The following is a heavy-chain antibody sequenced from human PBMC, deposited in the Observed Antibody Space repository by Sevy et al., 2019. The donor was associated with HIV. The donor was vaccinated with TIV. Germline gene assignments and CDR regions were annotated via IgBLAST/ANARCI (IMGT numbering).Heavy chain of an antibody. Sequence: GGSLRLSCTASGFTFSSYEMNWVRQAPGKGLEWVSYISNSGSNIYYSDSVKGRFTISRDNAKNSLYLQINSLRAEDTTVYYCARDLPPSATTVAHFDYWGRGTLVTVSS. CDR2: ISNSGSNI. CDR3: ARDLPPSATTVAHFDY. D-gene: IGHD4-17*01. V-gene: IGHV3-48*03. J-gene: IGHJ4*02. CDR1: GFTFSSYE.